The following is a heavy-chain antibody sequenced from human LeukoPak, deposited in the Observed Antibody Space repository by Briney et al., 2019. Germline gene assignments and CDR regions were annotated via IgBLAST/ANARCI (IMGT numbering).Heavy chain of an antibody. J-gene: IGHJ4*02. CDR2: IGGAGGGR. CDR1: GCSFSTYA. V-gene: IGHV3-23*01. Sequence: PGASLRLSCAVSGCSFSTYAVGWVRQAPGKGLECVAIGGAGGGRYYADSVKGRFTVSRDNSKNTLFLQKNSLRAEDTAVYHCAKLRGARYSLYYFDSWGQGALVTVSS. D-gene: IGHD1-1*01. CDR3: AKLRGARYSLYYFDS.